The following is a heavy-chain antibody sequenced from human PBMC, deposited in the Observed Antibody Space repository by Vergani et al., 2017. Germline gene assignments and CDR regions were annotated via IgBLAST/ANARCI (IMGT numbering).Heavy chain of an antibody. Sequence: QVQLQQWGGGLLKPSETLSLTCVVNGGSLTSYHWTWIRQSPGEGLEWVGDIDHTGRPDYNPSLKSQLTMSVDKSRNQFSLTLNSVTATDTAIYFFARVNTETNGHLYYYYYMDVWGQGTAVTVS. CDR1: GGSLTSYH. CDR3: ARVNTETNGHLYYYYYMDV. J-gene: IGHJ6*03. D-gene: IGHD4-11*01. V-gene: IGHV4-34*01. CDR2: IDHTGRP.